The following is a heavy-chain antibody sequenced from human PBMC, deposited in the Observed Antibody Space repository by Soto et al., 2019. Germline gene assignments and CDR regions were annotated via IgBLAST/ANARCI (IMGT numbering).Heavy chain of an antibody. CDR1: GGSISSGGYY. V-gene: IGHV4-31*03. CDR2: IYYSGST. CDR3: ARGGITGTWGAFHWFDP. Sequence: QVQLQESGPGLVKPSQTLSLTCTVSGGSISSGGYYWSWIRQHPGKGLEWIGYIYYSGSTYYNPSLKSRVTISVDTSKNQFSLKLSSVTAADTAVYYCARGGITGTWGAFHWFDPWGQGTLVTVSS. J-gene: IGHJ5*02. D-gene: IGHD1-7*01.